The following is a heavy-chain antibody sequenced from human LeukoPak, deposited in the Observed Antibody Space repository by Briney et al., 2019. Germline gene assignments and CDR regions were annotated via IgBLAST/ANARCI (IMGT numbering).Heavy chain of an antibody. D-gene: IGHD5-12*01. J-gene: IGHJ6*02. CDR1: GFTFSSYP. CDR2: ITYDGSNK. V-gene: IGHV3-30-3*01. CDR3: ARDQIIVAMILDYYYGMDV. Sequence: GGSLRLSCAASGFTFSSYPMHWVRQAPGKGLEWVAIITYDGSNKYYADSVKGRFTISRDNSKNTLYLQMNSLRAEDTAVYYCARDQIIVAMILDYYYGMDVWGQGTTVTVSS.